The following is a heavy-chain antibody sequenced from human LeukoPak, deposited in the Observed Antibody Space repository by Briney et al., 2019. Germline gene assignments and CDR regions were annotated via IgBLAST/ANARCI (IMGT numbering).Heavy chain of an antibody. CDR3: ARGRIAKIVVVHSFHYGMDV. J-gene: IGHJ6*02. D-gene: IGHD3-22*01. CDR2: INDYTGNT. V-gene: IGHV4-34*01. CDR1: GGSFTDYF. Sequence: SETLSLTCDVFGGSFTDYFWTWIRQSPGKGLEWMGEINDYTGNTNYNPSLNSRVSISLEKSKNQFSLELRSVTAADTAVYYCARGRIAKIVVVHSFHYGMDVWGQGTTVTVSS.